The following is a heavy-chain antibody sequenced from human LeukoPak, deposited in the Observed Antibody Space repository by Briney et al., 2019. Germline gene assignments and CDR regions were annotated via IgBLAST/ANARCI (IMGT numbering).Heavy chain of an antibody. V-gene: IGHV4-38-2*02. Sequence: SETLSLTCSVSGYSSSSGNYWGWIRLPPGKGLQWIGSIYHSGSTYYNPSLKSRVTISVDTSKNQFSLKLSSVTAADTAVYYCAKGYCRGNSCYDDRGAFDYWGQGTLVTVSS. J-gene: IGHJ4*02. CDR1: GYSSSSGNY. CDR3: AKGYCRGNSCYDDRGAFDY. D-gene: IGHD2-2*01. CDR2: IYHSGST.